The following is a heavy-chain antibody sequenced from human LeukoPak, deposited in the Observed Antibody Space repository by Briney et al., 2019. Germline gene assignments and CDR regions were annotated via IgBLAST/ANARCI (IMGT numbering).Heavy chain of an antibody. J-gene: IGHJ6*02. Sequence: SGTLSLTCAVSGGSISSSNWWSWVRQPPGKGLEWIGEIYHSGSTNYNPSLKSRVTISVDKSKNQFSLKLSSVTAADTAVYYCARDHYDILTGYWNGMDVWGQGTTVTVSS. D-gene: IGHD3-9*01. CDR3: ARDHYDILTGYWNGMDV. V-gene: IGHV4-4*02. CDR1: GGSISSSNW. CDR2: IYHSGST.